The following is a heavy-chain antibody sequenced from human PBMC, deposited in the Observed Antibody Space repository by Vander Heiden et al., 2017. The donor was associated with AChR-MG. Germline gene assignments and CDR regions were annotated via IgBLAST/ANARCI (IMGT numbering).Heavy chain of an antibody. V-gene: IGHV4-59*01. Sequence: QVQLQESGPGLVKPSETLSLTCTVSGGSISSSYWSWIRQPPGKGLEWIGYIYYSGSTNYNPSLKSRVTISVDTSKNQFSLKLSSVTAADTAVYYCTRDIVAAGVNWFDPWCQGTLVTVSS. D-gene: IGHD6-13*01. CDR2: IYYSGST. CDR3: TRDIVAAGVNWFDP. CDR1: GGSISSSY. J-gene: IGHJ5*02.